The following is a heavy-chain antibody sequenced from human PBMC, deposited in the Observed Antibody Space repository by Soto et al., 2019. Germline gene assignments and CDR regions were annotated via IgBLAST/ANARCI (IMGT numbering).Heavy chain of an antibody. V-gene: IGHV3-53*01. J-gene: IGHJ5*02. Sequence: GGSLRLSCAASGFTVSSNYMSWVRQAPGKGLEWVSVIYSGGSTYYADSVKGRFTISRDNSKNTLYLQMNSLRAEDTAVYYCARGQTYYDIWSGYSWFDPWGQGTLVTVSS. CDR3: ARGQTYYDIWSGYSWFDP. CDR1: GFTVSSNY. CDR2: IYSGGST. D-gene: IGHD3-3*01.